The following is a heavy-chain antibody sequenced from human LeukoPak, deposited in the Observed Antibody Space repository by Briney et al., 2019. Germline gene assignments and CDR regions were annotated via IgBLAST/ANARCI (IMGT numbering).Heavy chain of an antibody. CDR2: ISYDGSNK. CDR3: AKDSEALILRYFDY. V-gene: IGHV3-30*18. D-gene: IGHD3-22*01. CDR1: GFTFSSYG. Sequence: GGSLRLSCAASGFTFSSYGMHWVRQAPGKGLEWGAVISYDGSNKYYADLVKGRVTISRDNSKNTLYLQMNSLRAEDTAVYYCAKDSEALILRYFDYWGQGTLVTVSS. J-gene: IGHJ4*02.